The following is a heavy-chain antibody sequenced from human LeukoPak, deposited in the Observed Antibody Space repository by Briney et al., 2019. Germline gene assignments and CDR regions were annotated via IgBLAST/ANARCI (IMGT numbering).Heavy chain of an antibody. J-gene: IGHJ5*02. CDR2: ISGSGGST. CDR3: AKKEDYGGNSGWFDP. CDR1: GFTFSSYA. D-gene: IGHD4-23*01. Sequence: PGGSLRLSCAASGFTFSSYAMSWVRQAPGKGLEWVSAISGSGGSTYYADSVKGRFTISRDNSKNTLYLQMNSLRAEDTAVYYCAKKEDYGGNSGWFDPWGQGTLVTVSS. V-gene: IGHV3-23*01.